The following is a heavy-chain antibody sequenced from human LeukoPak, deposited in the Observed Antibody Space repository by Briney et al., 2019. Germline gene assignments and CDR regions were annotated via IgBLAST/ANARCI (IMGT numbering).Heavy chain of an antibody. D-gene: IGHD2-21*02. CDR1: GGSISSYY. CDR2: IYYSGST. CDR3: ARGLRLPRRDYYYYYYMDV. V-gene: IGHV4-59*01. J-gene: IGHJ6*03. Sequence: SETLSLTCTVSGGSISSYYWSWIRQPPGKGLEWIGYIYYSGSTNYNPSLTSRVTISVDTSKNQFSLKLSSVTAADTAVYYCARGLRLPRRDYYYYYYMDVWGKGTTVTVSS.